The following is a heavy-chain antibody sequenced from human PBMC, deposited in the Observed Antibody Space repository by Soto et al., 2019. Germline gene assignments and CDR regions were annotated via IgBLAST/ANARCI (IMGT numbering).Heavy chain of an antibody. CDR3: VWQADFIGSWH. CDR2: IKSRGSGGTR. Sequence: PVGSLRLSCVLSGIAVTYSRMNWVRQIQGRGLEWVGLIKSRGSGGTRDYAAPVKGRFTISRDDSRNTVYLQMDSLQIADTAVYFCVWQADFIGSWHWGQGS. CDR1: GIAVTYSR. D-gene: IGHD1-26*01. V-gene: IGHV3-15*07. J-gene: IGHJ4*02.